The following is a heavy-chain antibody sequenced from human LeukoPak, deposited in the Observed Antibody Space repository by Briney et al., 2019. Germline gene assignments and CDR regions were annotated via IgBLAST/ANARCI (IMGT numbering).Heavy chain of an antibody. D-gene: IGHD3-3*01. CDR2: IYTSGST. CDR3: ARVGAQDDFWSGYPREPLYYFDY. Sequence: SETLSLTCTVSGGSLSSYYWSWIRQPAGKGLEWIGRIYTSGSTNYNPSLKSRVTMSVDTSKNQFSLKLSSVTAADTAVYYCARVGAQDDFWSGYPREPLYYFDYWGQGTLVTVSS. V-gene: IGHV4-4*07. J-gene: IGHJ4*02. CDR1: GGSLSSYY.